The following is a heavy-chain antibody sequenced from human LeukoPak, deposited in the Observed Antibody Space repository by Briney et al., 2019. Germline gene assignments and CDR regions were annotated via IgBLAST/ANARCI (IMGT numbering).Heavy chain of an antibody. J-gene: IGHJ5*02. V-gene: IGHV1-24*01. CDR2: FDPEDGET. CDR1: GYTLTELS. CDR3: ATAGTHYDFWSGYHNWFDP. D-gene: IGHD3-3*01. Sequence: ASVKVSCEVSGYTLTELSMHWVRQAPGKGLEWMGGFDPEDGETIYAQKFQGRVTMTEDTSTDTAYMELSSLRSEDTAVYYCATAGTHYDFWSGYHNWFDPWGQGTLVTVPS.